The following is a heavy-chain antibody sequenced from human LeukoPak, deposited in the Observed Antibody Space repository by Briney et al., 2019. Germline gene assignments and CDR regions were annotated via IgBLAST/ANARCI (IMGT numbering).Heavy chain of an antibody. V-gene: IGHV4-59*08. CDR3: ATRRGFELFFDL. D-gene: IGHD3-10*01. Sequence: SETLSLTCTVSGGSISSYYWSWIRQPPGKGLEWIGYIYYSGSTNYNPSLKSRVTISVDTSKNQFSLKLSSVTAADTAVYYCATRRGFELFFDLWGQGTRVTVSS. CDR2: IYYSGST. J-gene: IGHJ4*02. CDR1: GGSISSYY.